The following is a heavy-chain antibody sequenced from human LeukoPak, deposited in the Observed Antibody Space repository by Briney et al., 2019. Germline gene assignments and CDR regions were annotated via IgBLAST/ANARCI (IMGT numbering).Heavy chain of an antibody. J-gene: IGHJ4*02. CDR2: IYTSGST. CDR1: GGSISSSNYY. V-gene: IGHV4-61*02. D-gene: IGHD6-13*01. CDR3: ARGQRSSPGEWDY. Sequence: SETLSPTCTVSGGSISSSNYYWNWIRQPAGKGLEWIGRIYTSGSTNYNPSLKSRVTISVDTSKNQFSLKLSSVTAADTAVYYCARGQRSSPGEWDYWGQGTLVTVSS.